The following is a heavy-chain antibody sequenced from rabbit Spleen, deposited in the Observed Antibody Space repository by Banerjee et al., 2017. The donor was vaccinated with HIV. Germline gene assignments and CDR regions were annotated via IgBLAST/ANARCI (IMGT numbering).Heavy chain of an antibody. D-gene: IGHD4-1*01. V-gene: IGHV1S40*01. CDR2: INASTGKP. CDR3: ARILNGSGWGAFSL. J-gene: IGHJ4*01. Sequence: QSLEESGGDLVKPGASLTLTCTASGFSFSDRDVMCWVRQAPGKGLQWIACINASTGKPVYATWASGRFTISKTSSTTVTLQMTSLTAADTATYFCARILNGSGWGAFSLWGPGTLVTVS. CDR1: GFSFSDRDV.